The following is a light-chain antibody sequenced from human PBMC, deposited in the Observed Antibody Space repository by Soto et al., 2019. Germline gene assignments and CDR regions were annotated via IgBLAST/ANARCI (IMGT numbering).Light chain of an antibody. Sequence: ENVLTQSPGTLSLSPGERATLSCRASQSLSSNFLAWYQRKPDQAPRLLIYDTSSRASGIPDRFTGSGSGTDFTLTIKRLEPEDFAVYYCQQYDSSPGTFGQGTKVEIK. CDR1: QSLSSNF. V-gene: IGKV3-20*01. CDR2: DTS. J-gene: IGKJ1*01. CDR3: QQYDSSPGT.